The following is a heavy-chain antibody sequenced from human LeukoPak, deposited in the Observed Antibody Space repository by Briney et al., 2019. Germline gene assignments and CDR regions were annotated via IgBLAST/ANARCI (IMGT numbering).Heavy chain of an antibody. J-gene: IGHJ4*02. CDR2: ISWNSGSI. Sequence: PGRSLRLSCAAPGFTFDDYAMHWVRQAPGKGLEWVSGISWNSGSIGYADSVKGRFTISRDNAKNSLYLQMNSLRAEDTALYYCAKGQWFGELLLDYWGQGTLVTVSS. CDR3: AKGQWFGELLLDY. CDR1: GFTFDDYA. D-gene: IGHD3-10*01. V-gene: IGHV3-9*01.